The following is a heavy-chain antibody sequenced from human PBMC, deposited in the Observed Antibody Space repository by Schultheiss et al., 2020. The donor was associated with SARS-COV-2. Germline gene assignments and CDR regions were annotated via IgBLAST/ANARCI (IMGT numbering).Heavy chain of an antibody. CDR3: ARARDYGIY. D-gene: IGHD4-17*01. J-gene: IGHJ4*02. V-gene: IGHV3-30*07. Sequence: GGSLRLSCAASGFTFSSYAMHWVRQAPGKGLEWVAVISYDGRNKYYADSVKGRVTVSRDISKNTLYLQMDSLRAEDTAIYYCARARDYGIYWGQGTLVTVSS. CDR1: GFTFSSYA. CDR2: ISYDGRNK.